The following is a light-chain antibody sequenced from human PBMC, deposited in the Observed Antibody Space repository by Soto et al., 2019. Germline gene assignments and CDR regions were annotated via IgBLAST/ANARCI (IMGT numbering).Light chain of an antibody. J-gene: IGKJ4*01. CDR2: AAS. Sequence: IVLTQSPGTLSLSPGERATLSCRASQTVSTSYLAWYQQKPGQPPRLLIYAASSRATGIPDRFSGSGSGTEFTLTISSLQSEDFAVYYCQQYNNWPLTFGGGTKVDIK. CDR3: QQYNNWPLT. V-gene: IGKV3D-15*01. CDR1: QTVSTSY.